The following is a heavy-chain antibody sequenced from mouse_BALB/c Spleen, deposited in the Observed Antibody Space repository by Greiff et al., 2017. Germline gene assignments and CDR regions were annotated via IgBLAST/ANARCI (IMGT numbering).Heavy chain of an antibody. CDR2: ISNGGGST. CDR1: GFTFSSYT. V-gene: IGHV5-12-2*01. Sequence: EVKLVESGGGLVQPGGSLKLSCAASGFTFSSYTMSWVRQTPEKRLEWVAYISNGGGSTYYPDTVKGRFTISRDNAKNTLYLQMSSLKSEDTAMYYCARHAAYYRYDAMDYWGQGTSVTVSS. CDR3: ARHAAYYRYDAMDY. D-gene: IGHD2-14*01. J-gene: IGHJ4*01.